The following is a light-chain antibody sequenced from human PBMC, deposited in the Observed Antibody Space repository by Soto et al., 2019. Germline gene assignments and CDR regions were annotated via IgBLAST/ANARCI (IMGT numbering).Light chain of an antibody. Sequence: EILLTQSPGTLSLTAGERATLSCRASQSVSSSYLSWYQLKPGQAPRLLIYGASSRATGIPDRFSGSGSGTDFTLTISRLELEDFAVYYCQQYGYSFRAFGQGTKVE. CDR3: QQYGYSFRA. J-gene: IGKJ1*01. CDR2: GAS. CDR1: QSVSSSY. V-gene: IGKV3-20*01.